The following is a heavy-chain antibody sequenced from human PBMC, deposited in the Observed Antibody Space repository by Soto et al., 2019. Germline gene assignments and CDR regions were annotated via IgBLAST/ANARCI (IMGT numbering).Heavy chain of an antibody. J-gene: IGHJ4*02. D-gene: IGHD5-12*01. CDR3: AKALWLRLGQDY. CDR2: INPNSGGT. V-gene: IGHV1-2*02. Sequence: ASVTVSCKASGYTYTGYYMHWVRQAPGQGLEWMGWINPNSGGTNYAQKFQGRVTMARDTSISTAYMELSRLRSDDTAVYYCAKALWLRLGQDYWGQGTLVTVSS. CDR1: GYTYTGYY.